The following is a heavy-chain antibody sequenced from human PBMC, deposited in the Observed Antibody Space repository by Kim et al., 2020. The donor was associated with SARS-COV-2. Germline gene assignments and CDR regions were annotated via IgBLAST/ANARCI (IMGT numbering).Heavy chain of an antibody. CDR1: GFTFSDYY. V-gene: IGHV3-11*05. D-gene: IGHD3-3*01. J-gene: IGHJ3*02. CDR2: ISSSSSYT. Sequence: GGSLRLSCAASGFTFSDYYMSWIRQAPGKGLEWVSYISSSSSYTNYADSVKGRFTTSRNNAKNSLYLQMNILRAEDTAVYYCARVAYYDFWSGYYDPDAFDIWGQGTMVTVSS. CDR3: ARVAYYDFWSGYYDPDAFDI.